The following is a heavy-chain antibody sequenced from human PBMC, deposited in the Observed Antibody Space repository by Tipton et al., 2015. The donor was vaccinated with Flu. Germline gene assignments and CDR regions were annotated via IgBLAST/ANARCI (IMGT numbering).Heavy chain of an antibody. CDR1: GYSISSGYY. V-gene: IGHV4-38-2*02. Sequence: TLSLTCAVSGYSISSGYYWGWIRQPPGKGLEWIGSIYHSGSTYYNPSLKSRVTISVDTSKNQFSLKLSSVTAADTAVYYCARDASETYYDFWSGYQYHDNWFEPWGQGTLVTVSS. CDR3: ARDASETYYDFWSGYQYHDNWFEP. CDR2: IYHSGST. J-gene: IGHJ5*02. D-gene: IGHD3-3*01.